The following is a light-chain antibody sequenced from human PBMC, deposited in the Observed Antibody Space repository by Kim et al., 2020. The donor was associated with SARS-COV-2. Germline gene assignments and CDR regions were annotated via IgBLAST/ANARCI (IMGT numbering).Light chain of an antibody. CDR3: QQYDTSRT. Sequence: VLTQSPGTLSLSPGERATLSCRASQSVSSTYLAWYQQKPGQAPRLLMSDASTRDTGIPDRFSGSGSETDFTLTISRLEPEDFSVYYCQQYDTSRTFGQGTKVDIK. V-gene: IGKV3-20*01. J-gene: IGKJ1*01. CDR1: QSVSSTY. CDR2: DAS.